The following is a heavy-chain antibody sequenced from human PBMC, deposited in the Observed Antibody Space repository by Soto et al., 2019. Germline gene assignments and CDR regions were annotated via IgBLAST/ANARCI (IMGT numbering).Heavy chain of an antibody. CDR2: IIPIFGTA. D-gene: IGHD3-3*01. Sequence: ASVKVSCKASGCTFSSYAISWVRQAPGQGLEWMGGIIPIFGTANYAQKFQGRVTITADKSTSTAYMELSSLRSEDTAVYYCARKRWSGYYTVGYRYYYGMDVWGQGTTVTVSS. CDR3: ARKRWSGYYTVGYRYYYGMDV. J-gene: IGHJ6*02. V-gene: IGHV1-69*06. CDR1: GCTFSSYA.